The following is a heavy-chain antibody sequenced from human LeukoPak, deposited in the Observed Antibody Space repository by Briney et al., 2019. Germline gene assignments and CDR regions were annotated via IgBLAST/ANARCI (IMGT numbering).Heavy chain of an antibody. Sequence: SETLSLTCTVSGGSISSYYWSWIRQPPGKGLEWIGYIYTSGSTNYNPSLKSRVTISVDTSKNQFSLKLSSVTAADTAVYYCATLVYINGMDVWGQGTMVTVSS. CDR3: ATLVYINGMDV. CDR2: IYTSGST. J-gene: IGHJ6*02. D-gene: IGHD1-14*01. CDR1: GGSISSYY. V-gene: IGHV4-4*09.